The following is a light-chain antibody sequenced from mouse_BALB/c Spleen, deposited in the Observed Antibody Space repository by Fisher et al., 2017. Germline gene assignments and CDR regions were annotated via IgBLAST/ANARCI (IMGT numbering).Light chain of an antibody. CDR1: SSVSY. CDR3: QQWSSNPLT. CDR2: DTS. J-gene: IGKJ5*01. V-gene: IGKV4-59*01. Sequence: IVITQSPAIMSASLGEKVTMTCSASSSVSYMHWYQQKSGTSPKRWIYDTSKLASGVPARFSGSGSGTSYSLTISSMEAEDAATYYCQQWSSNPLTFGAGTKLELK.